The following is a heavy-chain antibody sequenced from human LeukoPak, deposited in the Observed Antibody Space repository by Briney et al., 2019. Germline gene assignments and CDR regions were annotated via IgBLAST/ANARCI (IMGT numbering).Heavy chain of an antibody. J-gene: IGHJ3*02. CDR3: AKDYVLWFGVEDAFDI. V-gene: IGHV3-23*01. Sequence: GVSLRLSCAASGFTFSSFAMSWVRQAPGKGLEWVSAISGSGGSTYYADSVKGRFTISRDNSKNTLYLQMNSLRADDTAVYYCAKDYVLWFGVEDAFDIWGQGTMVTVSS. D-gene: IGHD3-10*01. CDR2: ISGSGGST. CDR1: GFTFSSFA.